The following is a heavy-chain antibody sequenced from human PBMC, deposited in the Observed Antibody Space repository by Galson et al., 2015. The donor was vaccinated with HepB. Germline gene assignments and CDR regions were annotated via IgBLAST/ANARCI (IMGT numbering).Heavy chain of an antibody. CDR1: GYTFSNHP. D-gene: IGHD5-24*01. Sequence: SVKVSCKASGYTFSNHPMHWVRQAPGQRLEWMGWINAGNGYTKMSQKFRGRVTITSDTSAHTVYMELSSLRSEDTTVYYRARVRGDGYNWANDYWGQGTLVTVSS. CDR2: INAGNGYT. J-gene: IGHJ4*02. CDR3: ARVRGDGYNWANDY. V-gene: IGHV1-3*01.